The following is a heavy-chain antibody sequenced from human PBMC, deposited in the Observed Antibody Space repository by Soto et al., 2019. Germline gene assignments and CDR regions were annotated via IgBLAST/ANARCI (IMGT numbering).Heavy chain of an antibody. J-gene: IGHJ5*02. CDR1: GGSFSGYY. Sequence: TLSLTCAVYGGSFSGYYWSWIRQPPGKGLEWIGEINHSGSTNYNPSLKSRVTISVDTSKNQFSLKLSSVTAADTAVYYCARKSRGYYDFWSGYLHNWFDPWGQETLVTVSS. CDR2: INHSGST. V-gene: IGHV4-34*01. D-gene: IGHD3-3*01. CDR3: ARKSRGYYDFWSGYLHNWFDP.